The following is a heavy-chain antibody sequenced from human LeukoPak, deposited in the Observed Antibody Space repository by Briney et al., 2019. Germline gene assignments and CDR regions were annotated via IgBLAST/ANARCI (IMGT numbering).Heavy chain of an antibody. V-gene: IGHV4-61*02. CDR1: GGSISSGSYY. Sequence: SETLSLTCTVSGGSISSGSYYWSWIRQPAGKGLEWIGRIYTSGSTNYNPSLKSRVTISVDTSKNQFSLKLSSVTAADTAVYYCARSRGAGATFGTLDYWGQGTLVTVSS. D-gene: IGHD1-26*01. CDR3: ARSRGAGATFGTLDY. CDR2: IYTSGST. J-gene: IGHJ4*02.